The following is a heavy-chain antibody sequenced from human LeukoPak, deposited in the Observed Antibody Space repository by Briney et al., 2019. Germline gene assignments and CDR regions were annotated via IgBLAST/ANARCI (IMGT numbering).Heavy chain of an antibody. J-gene: IGHJ5*02. CDR1: GGSFSGYY. D-gene: IGHD2-2*01. Sequence: SETLSLTCAVYGGSFSGYYWSWIRQPPGKGLEWIGEINHSGSTNYNPSLKSRVTISVDTSKNQFSLKLSSVTAADTAVYYCARHRTRGWFDPWGQGTLVTVSS. CDR3: ARHRTRGWFDP. CDR2: INHSGST. V-gene: IGHV4-34*01.